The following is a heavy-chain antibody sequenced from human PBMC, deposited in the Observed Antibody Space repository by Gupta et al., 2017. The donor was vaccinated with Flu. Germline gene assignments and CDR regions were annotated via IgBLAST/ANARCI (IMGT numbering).Heavy chain of an antibody. CDR3: ARDWGYCSSTSCNREFDY. CDR1: FTYYT. J-gene: IGHJ4*02. D-gene: IGHD2-2*02. CDR2: INTNTGQP. Sequence: FTYYTINWVRQAPGQGLEWMGGINTNTGQPTYAQAFTGRFVFSVDTSVSTASLQISGLKAEDTAVYYCARDWGYCSSTSCNREFDYWGQG. V-gene: IGHV7-4-1*02.